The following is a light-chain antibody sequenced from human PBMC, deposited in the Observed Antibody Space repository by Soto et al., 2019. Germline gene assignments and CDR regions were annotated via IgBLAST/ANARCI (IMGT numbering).Light chain of an antibody. Sequence: QSALTQPRSVSGSPGQSVSISCTGTSGDIGFYNYVSWYQRHPGKAPKLILYDVTKRPSGVPDRFSGSKSGNTASLTISGLQAEDEADYFCCSYGGNYMFGLFGGGTKVTVL. J-gene: IGLJ3*02. CDR2: DVT. CDR3: CSYGGNYMFGL. V-gene: IGLV2-11*01. CDR1: SGDIGFYNY.